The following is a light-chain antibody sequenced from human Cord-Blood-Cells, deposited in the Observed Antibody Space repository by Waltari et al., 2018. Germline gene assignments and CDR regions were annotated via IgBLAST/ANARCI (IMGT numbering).Light chain of an antibody. CDR1: QSVSSN. J-gene: IGKJ1*01. Sequence: EIVMTQSPATLPVSPGESATLSCRASQSVSSNLAWYQQKPGQAPTLLIYGASTRATGIPARFSGSGSGTEFTLTISSLQSEDFAVYYCQQYNNWPRTFGQGTKVEIK. V-gene: IGKV3-15*01. CDR2: GAS. CDR3: QQYNNWPRT.